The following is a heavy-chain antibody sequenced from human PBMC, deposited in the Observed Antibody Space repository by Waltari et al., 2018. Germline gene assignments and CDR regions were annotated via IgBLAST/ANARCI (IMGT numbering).Heavy chain of an antibody. J-gene: IGHJ5*02. CDR2: IYHSGST. Sequence: QVQLQESGPGLVKPSETLSLTCAVSGYSISSGYYWSWIRQPPGKGLEWIGSIYHSGSTYYNPSLKSRVTISVDTSKNQFSLKLSSVTAADTAVYYCASHLFGYSSGWVRWFDPWGQGTLVTVSS. CDR1: GYSISSGYY. D-gene: IGHD6-19*01. CDR3: ASHLFGYSSGWVRWFDP. V-gene: IGHV4-38-2*01.